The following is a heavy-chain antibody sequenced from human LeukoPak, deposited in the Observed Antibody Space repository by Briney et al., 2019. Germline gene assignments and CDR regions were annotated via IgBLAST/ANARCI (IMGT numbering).Heavy chain of an antibody. V-gene: IGHV1-2*02. CDR2: INPNSGGT. CDR1: GYTFTGYY. J-gene: IGHJ5*02. Sequence: GASVKVSCKASGYTFTGYYMHWVRQAPGQGLEWMGWINPNSGGTNYAQKFQGRVTMTRDTSISTAYMELSRRRSDDTAVYYCARDRIAARPWNWFDPWGQGTLVTVSS. D-gene: IGHD6-6*01. CDR3: ARDRIAARPWNWFDP.